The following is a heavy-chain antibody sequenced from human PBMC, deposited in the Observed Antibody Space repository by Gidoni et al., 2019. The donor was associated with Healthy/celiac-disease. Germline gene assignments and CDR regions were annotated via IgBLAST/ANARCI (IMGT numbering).Heavy chain of an antibody. V-gene: IGHV3-30-3*01. J-gene: IGHJ4*02. CDR3: ARDREYYFDY. CDR1: GFTFSSYA. CDR2: ISYDGSNK. Sequence: QVQLVESGGGVVQPGRSLRLSCAPSGFTFSSYAMHWVRQAPGKGLEWVAVISYDGSNKYYADSVKGRFTISRDNSKNTLYLQMNSLRAEDTAVYYCARDREYYFDYWGQGTLVTVSS.